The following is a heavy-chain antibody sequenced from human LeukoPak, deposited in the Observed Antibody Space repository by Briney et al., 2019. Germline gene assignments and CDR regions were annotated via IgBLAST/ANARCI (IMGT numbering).Heavy chain of an antibody. D-gene: IGHD6-19*01. V-gene: IGHV3-7*01. J-gene: IGHJ6*03. CDR2: IKQDGSEK. Sequence: GGSLRLSCAASGFTFNTYWMSWVRQAPGKGLEGVANIKQDGSEKYYVDSVKCRFTISRDNAKNSLYLQINSLRAEDTAVYYCARAFIGSGWMGNYYYYMDVWGKGTTVTVSS. CDR3: ARAFIGSGWMGNYYYYMDV. CDR1: GFTFNTYW.